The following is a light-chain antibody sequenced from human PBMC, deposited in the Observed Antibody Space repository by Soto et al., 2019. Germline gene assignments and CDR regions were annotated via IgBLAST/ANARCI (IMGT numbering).Light chain of an antibody. CDR1: SSNIGAGFD. Sequence: SVLTQPPSVSGAPGQRVTISCTGSSSNIGAGFDVHWYQQLPGTAPKLLIYDNTIRPSGVPDRFSGSKSGTSASLAITGLQAEDEADYYCQSYDSSLSAHYVFGTGTKVTVL. CDR2: DNT. J-gene: IGLJ1*01. V-gene: IGLV1-40*01. CDR3: QSYDSSLSAHYV.